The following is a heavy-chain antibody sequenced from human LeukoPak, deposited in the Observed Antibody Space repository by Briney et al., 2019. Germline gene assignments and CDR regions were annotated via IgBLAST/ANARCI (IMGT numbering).Heavy chain of an antibody. CDR1: GFTFSSYA. D-gene: IGHD3-3*01. V-gene: IGHV3-23*01. J-gene: IGHJ4*02. CDR3: ARSGYYDFWTMEY. Sequence: PGGSLRLSCAASGFTFSSYAMSWVRQAPGKGLEWVSAISGSGGSTYYADSVKGRFTISRDNSKNTLYLQMNSLRAEDTAVYYCARSGYYDFWTMEYWGQGTLVTVSS. CDR2: ISGSGGST.